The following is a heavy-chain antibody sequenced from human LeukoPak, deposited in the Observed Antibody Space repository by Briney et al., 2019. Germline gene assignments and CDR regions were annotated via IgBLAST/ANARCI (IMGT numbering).Heavy chain of an antibody. V-gene: IGHV3-21*04. D-gene: IGHD3-22*01. J-gene: IGHJ6*02. CDR2: ISTSSSSK. CDR3: ARAYDSSGYYPLYYYYYGMDV. Sequence: GGSLRLSCAASGFTFSSYWMNWARQAPGKGLEWVSSISTSSSSKYYADSVKGRFTISRDNAKNSLYLQMNSLRAEDTAVYYCARAYDSSGYYPLYYYYYGMDVWGQGTTVTVSS. CDR1: GFTFSSYW.